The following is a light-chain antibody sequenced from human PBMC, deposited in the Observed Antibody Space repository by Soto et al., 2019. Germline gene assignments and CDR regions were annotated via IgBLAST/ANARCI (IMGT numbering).Light chain of an antibody. J-gene: IGKJ2*01. CDR2: KAS. CDR3: QQYKSYPYT. V-gene: IGKV1-5*03. CDR1: QSISSW. Sequence: DIQMTQSPSTLSASVGDRDTITCRASQSISSWLAWYQQKPGKAPKLLIYKASSLESGVPSSFSGSGSGTEFTLTISSLQPDDFATYYCQQYKSYPYTFGQGTKLEIK.